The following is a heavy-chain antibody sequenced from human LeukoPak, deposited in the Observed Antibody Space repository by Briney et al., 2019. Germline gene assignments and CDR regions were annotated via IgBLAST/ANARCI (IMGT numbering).Heavy chain of an antibody. CDR2: IDPSDSYT. Sequence: GESLKISCKGSGYSFTNYWIGWVRQMPGKGLEWMGRIDPSDSYTNYSPSFQGHVSISADKSISTAYLQWSSLKASDTAMYYCARLIAAAATDYFDYWGQGTLVTVSS. CDR3: ARLIAAAATDYFDY. CDR1: GYSFTNYW. J-gene: IGHJ4*02. V-gene: IGHV5-10-1*01. D-gene: IGHD6-13*01.